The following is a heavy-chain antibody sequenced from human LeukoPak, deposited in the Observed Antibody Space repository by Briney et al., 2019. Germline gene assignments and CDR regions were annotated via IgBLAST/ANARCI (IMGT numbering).Heavy chain of an antibody. CDR3: ARDLIVVVPAASDV. Sequence: PGGSLRLSCAPSGFSFISYWMCWVRPAPGGGLGWVANRKQDGSGKYYVDSVKGRFTISRDNAKNSLYLQMNSLRAEDTAVYYCARDLIVVVPAASDVWGKGTTVTVSS. CDR1: GFSFISYW. CDR2: RKQDGSGK. V-gene: IGHV3-7*01. D-gene: IGHD2-2*01. J-gene: IGHJ6*04.